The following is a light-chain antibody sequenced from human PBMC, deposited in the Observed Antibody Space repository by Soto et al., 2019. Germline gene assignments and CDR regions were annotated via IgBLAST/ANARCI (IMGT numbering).Light chain of an antibody. J-gene: IGKJ1*01. Sequence: EIVMTQSPVTLSVSPGERATLSCRARQSVSSNLAWYQQKPGQAPRLLIYGASSRATGIPDRFSGSGSGTDFTLTISRLEPEDFAVYYCQQYGSSPWTFGQGTKVDI. V-gene: IGKV3-20*01. CDR2: GAS. CDR3: QQYGSSPWT. CDR1: QSVSSN.